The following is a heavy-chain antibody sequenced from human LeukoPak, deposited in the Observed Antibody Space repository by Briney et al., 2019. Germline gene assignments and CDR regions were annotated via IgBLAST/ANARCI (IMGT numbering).Heavy chain of an antibody. CDR1: GFTFSSYA. CDR3: AKGRGAARPHYYFDY. D-gene: IGHD6-6*01. CDR2: ISGSGGST. J-gene: IGHJ4*02. Sequence: GGSLRLSCAASGFTFSSYAMSWVRQAPGKGLEWVSVISGSGGSTYYADSVKGRFTISRDNSKNTLYLQMNSLRAEDTAVYYCAKGRGAARPHYYFDYWGQGTLVTVSS. V-gene: IGHV3-23*01.